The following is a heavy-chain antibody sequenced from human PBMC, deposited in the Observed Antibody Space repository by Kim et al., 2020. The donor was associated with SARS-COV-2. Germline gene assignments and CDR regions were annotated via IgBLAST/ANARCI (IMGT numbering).Heavy chain of an antibody. J-gene: IGHJ4*02. CDR2: LSGNSGGK. CDR1: GYTFTDFH. D-gene: IGHD3-16*02. Sequence: ASVKVSCKASGYTFTDFHMHWVRQAPGQGLEWMGRLSGNSGGKNYAQKFQGRVTMTRDTSISTVYLELTSLRSDDTAVYYCARSSLLDFDYWGQGTLVTV. V-gene: IGHV1-2*06. CDR3: ARSSLLDFDY.